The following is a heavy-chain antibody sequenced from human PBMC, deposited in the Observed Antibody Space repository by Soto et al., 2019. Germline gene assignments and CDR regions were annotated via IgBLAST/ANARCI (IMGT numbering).Heavy chain of an antibody. CDR2: ISCSGSTI. D-gene: IGHD3-22*01. Sequence: GGSLRLSCAASGFTFSDYYMSWIRQAPGKGLEWVSYISCSGSTIYYADSVKGRFTISRDNAKNSLYLQMNSLRAEDTAVYYCARDHLYYYDSSVYYYFQSHQLDMEFWGQGITVTVSS. CDR3: ARDHLYYYDSSVYYYFQSHQLDMEF. CDR1: GFTFSDYY. V-gene: IGHV3-11*01. J-gene: IGHJ6*02.